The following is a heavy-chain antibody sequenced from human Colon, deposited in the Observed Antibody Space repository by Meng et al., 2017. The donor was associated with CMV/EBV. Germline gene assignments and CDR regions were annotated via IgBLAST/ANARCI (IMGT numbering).Heavy chain of an antibody. CDR2: INPNSGDT. V-gene: IGHV1-2*06. D-gene: IGHD3-9*01. Sequence: SGYTFTGYYLHWVRQAPGQGLEWMGRINPNSGDTNYAQMFQGRVTMTRDTSISTAYMELSRLRSDDTAMYYCARGSDILIGSYGDFWGQGTLVTVSS. J-gene: IGHJ4*02. CDR3: ARGSDILIGSYGDF. CDR1: GYTFTGYY.